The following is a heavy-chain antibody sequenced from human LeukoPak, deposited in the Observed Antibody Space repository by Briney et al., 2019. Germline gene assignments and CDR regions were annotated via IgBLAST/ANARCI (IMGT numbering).Heavy chain of an antibody. Sequence: SETLSLTCAVYGGSFSGYYWSWIRQPPGKGLEWIGEINHSGSTNYNPSLKSRVTISVDTSKNQFSLKLSSVTAADTAVYYCASGVPAAWGYYYYYMDVWGKGTTVTVSS. CDR1: GGSFSGYY. J-gene: IGHJ6*03. CDR2: INHSGST. CDR3: ASGVPAAWGYYYYYMDV. D-gene: IGHD2-2*01. V-gene: IGHV4-34*01.